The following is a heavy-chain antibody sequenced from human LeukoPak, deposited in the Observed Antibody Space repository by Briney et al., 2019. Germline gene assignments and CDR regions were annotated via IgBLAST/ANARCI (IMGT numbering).Heavy chain of an antibody. CDR2: KKQDGSEK. D-gene: IGHD3-10*01. Sequence: GGSLRLSCAASGFTFSSYWMSWVRQAPGKGLEGVANKKQDGSEKYYVDSVKGRFTISRDNAKNSLYLQMNSLRAEDTAVYYCARWGFGELWGFDYWGQGTLVTVSS. V-gene: IGHV3-7*01. J-gene: IGHJ4*02. CDR3: ARWGFGELWGFDY. CDR1: GFTFSSYW.